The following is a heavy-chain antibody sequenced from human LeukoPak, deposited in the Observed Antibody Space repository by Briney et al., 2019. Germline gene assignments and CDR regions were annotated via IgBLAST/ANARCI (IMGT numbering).Heavy chain of an antibody. D-gene: IGHD1-26*01. CDR1: GFTFSSYG. J-gene: IGHJ4*02. CDR3: ARTWELLPDFDY. V-gene: IGHV3-74*01. Sequence: GGSLRLSCAASGFTFSSYGIHWVRQAPGKGLVWVSRINSDGSSTSYADSVKGRFTISRDNAKNTLYLQMNSLRAEDTAVYYCARTWELLPDFDYWGQGTLVTVSS. CDR2: INSDGSST.